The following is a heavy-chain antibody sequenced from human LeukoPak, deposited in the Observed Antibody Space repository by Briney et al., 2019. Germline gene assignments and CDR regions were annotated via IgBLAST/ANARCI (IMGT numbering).Heavy chain of an antibody. CDR2: INLNSGGT. CDR1: GYTFTGYY. Sequence: ASVKVSCKASGYTFTGYYTRWVRQAPGQGLEWMGWINLNSGGTNYAQKFQGRVTMTRDTSISTAYMELSRLRSDDTAVYYCARVPYYYGSGSDNWFDPWGQGTLATVSS. CDR3: ARVPYYYGSGSDNWFDP. D-gene: IGHD3-10*01. J-gene: IGHJ5*02. V-gene: IGHV1-2*02.